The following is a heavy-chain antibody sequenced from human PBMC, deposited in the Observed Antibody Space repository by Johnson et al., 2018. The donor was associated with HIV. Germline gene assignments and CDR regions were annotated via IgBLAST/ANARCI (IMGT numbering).Heavy chain of an antibody. V-gene: IGHV3-7*01. Sequence: VQLVESGGGLVQPGGSLRLSSAASGFNFTGYGMSWVRQAPGKGLEWVANIKQDGSEKSYVDSVKGRFTISRDNAKNSLYLQMNSLRAEDTAVYYGAKDRRDVYTSLGAFDIWGQGTLVTVSS. CDR2: IKQDGSEK. D-gene: IGHD5-24*01. CDR1: GFNFTGYG. J-gene: IGHJ3*02. CDR3: AKDRRDVYTSLGAFDI.